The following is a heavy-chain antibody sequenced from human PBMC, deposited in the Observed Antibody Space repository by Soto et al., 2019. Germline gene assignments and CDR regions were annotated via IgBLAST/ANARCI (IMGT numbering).Heavy chain of an antibody. Sequence: GGSLRLSCAASGFTFSSYAMSWVRQAPGKGLEWVAVISYDGSNKYYADSVKGRFTISRDNSKNTLYLQMNSLRAEDTAVYYCARGLGDGPYYFDYWGQGTLVTVSS. CDR2: ISYDGSNK. V-gene: IGHV3-30*03. D-gene: IGHD2-21*02. CDR3: ARGLGDGPYYFDY. J-gene: IGHJ4*02. CDR1: GFTFSSYA.